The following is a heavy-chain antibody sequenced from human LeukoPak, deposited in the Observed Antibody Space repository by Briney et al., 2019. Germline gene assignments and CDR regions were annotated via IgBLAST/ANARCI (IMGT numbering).Heavy chain of an antibody. CDR2: ISSSSSYI. Sequence: GGSLRLSCAASGFTFSSYSMNWVRQAPGKGLEWVSSISSSSSYIYYADSVKGRFTISRDNAKNSLYLRMNSLRAEDTAVYYCARGLLRTQGYWGQGTLVTVSS. D-gene: IGHD2/OR15-2a*01. CDR3: ARGLLRTQGY. CDR1: GFTFSSYS. V-gene: IGHV3-21*01. J-gene: IGHJ4*02.